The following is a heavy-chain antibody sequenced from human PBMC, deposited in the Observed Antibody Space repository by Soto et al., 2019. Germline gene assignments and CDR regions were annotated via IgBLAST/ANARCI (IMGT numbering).Heavy chain of an antibody. J-gene: IGHJ4*02. Sequence: QVQLQESGPGLVKPSGTLSLTCTVSGDSISSSTNWWNWVRQPPGKGREWIGEIYHSGGTNYNPTLKSGGTISVDKSKSQFSLKLNSVTAADTAVYYCANFGMSPTGADYWGQGTLVTVSS. CDR3: ANFGMSPTGADY. D-gene: IGHD3-10*01. CDR2: IYHSGGT. V-gene: IGHV4-4*02. CDR1: GDSISSSTNW.